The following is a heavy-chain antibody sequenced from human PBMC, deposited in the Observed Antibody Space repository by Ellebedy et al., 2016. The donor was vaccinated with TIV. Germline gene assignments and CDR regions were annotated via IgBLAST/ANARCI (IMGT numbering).Heavy chain of an antibody. CDR1: GFTFSNCA. J-gene: IGHJ6*03. D-gene: IGHD1-26*01. Sequence: GGSLRLSXAASGFTFSNCAMSWVRQAPGKGLEWVSSVSGSGDSTYYADSVKGRFTISRDNSKNTLYLQMNSLRAADTAVYYCAKGPTTRYYYMDVWGKGTTVTVSS. CDR2: VSGSGDST. CDR3: AKGPTTRYYYMDV. V-gene: IGHV3-23*01.